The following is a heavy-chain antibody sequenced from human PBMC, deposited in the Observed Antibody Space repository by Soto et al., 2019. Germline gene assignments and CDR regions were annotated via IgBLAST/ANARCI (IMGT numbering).Heavy chain of an antibody. CDR2: IYYSVST. J-gene: IGHJ6*02. CDR1: GGSISSYY. V-gene: IGHV4-59*01. D-gene: IGHD6-19*01. Sequence: PSETLSLTCTVSGGSISSYYWSWIRQPPGKGLEWIGYIYYSVSTNYNPSLKSRVTISVDTSRNQFSLKLSSVTAADTAVYYCAGRIGWYYYYGMDVWGQGTTVTVSS. CDR3: AGRIGWYYYYGMDV.